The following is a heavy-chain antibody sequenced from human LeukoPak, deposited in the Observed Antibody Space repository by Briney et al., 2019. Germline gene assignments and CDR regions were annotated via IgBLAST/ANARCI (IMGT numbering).Heavy chain of an antibody. D-gene: IGHD1-14*01. Sequence: GGSLRLSCAASGFTFSSYWMSWVRQAPGKGLEWVANIKQDGSEKYYVDSVKGRFTISRDNAKNSLYLQMDSLRDEDTAVYYCATETIGRHYDYWGQGTLLTVSS. J-gene: IGHJ4*02. CDR3: ATETIGRHYDY. CDR2: IKQDGSEK. CDR1: GFTFSSYW. V-gene: IGHV3-7*01.